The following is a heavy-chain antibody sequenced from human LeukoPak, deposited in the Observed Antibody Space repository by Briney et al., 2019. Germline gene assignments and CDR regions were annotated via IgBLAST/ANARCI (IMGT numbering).Heavy chain of an antibody. Sequence: ASVKVSCKASGFVFTSYGITWVRQAPGQGLEWLGWISAYNGDTKYAQKVQGRVTMTTDTSTSTAYMDLRSLRSDDTVVYYCARIADYSLNWYFDLWGRGTLVTVSS. V-gene: IGHV1-18*01. J-gene: IGHJ2*01. CDR2: ISAYNGDT. CDR3: ARIADYSLNWYFDL. D-gene: IGHD4-11*01. CDR1: GFVFTSYG.